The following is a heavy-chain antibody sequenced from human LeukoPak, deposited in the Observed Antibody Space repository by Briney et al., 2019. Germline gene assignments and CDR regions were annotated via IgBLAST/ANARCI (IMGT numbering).Heavy chain of an antibody. CDR2: ISTNGDTT. V-gene: IGHV3-64*02. CDR1: GFTFTAHA. Sequence: GGSLRLSCAASGFTFTAHAMHWVRQAPGKGLEYVSTISTNGDTTYYADSVKGRFTISRDNSKDTLYLQMGSLRAEDMAVYYCARGRGVSSYDAMDVWGRGTTVTVSS. J-gene: IGHJ6*02. D-gene: IGHD2-15*01. CDR3: ARGRGVSSYDAMDV.